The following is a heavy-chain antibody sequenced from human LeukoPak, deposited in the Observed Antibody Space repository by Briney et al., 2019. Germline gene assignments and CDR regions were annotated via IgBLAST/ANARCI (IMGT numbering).Heavy chain of an antibody. CDR1: VGSISTYF. CDR2: VYFSGST. V-gene: IGHV4-59*08. Sequence: SETLSLTCTVSVGSISTYFWSWIRQPPGKRLEWIGHVYFSGSTNYNPSLESRVTISVDTSKNQFSLTLSSVTAADTAVYYCARHKSSGSYPLDYWGQGILVTVSS. D-gene: IGHD3-22*01. CDR3: ARHKSSGSYPLDY. J-gene: IGHJ4*02.